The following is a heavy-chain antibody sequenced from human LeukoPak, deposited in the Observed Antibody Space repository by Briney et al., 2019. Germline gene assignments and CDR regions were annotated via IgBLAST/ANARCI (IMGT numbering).Heavy chain of an antibody. CDR3: VTRVKSTGGY. Sequence: PGGSLRLSCEASGFTFSNVWMNWVRQAPGKGLEWIGRIKTKTDGGTTEYAAPVKGRFTISRDDSKNTVYLQMNSLKTEDTALYYCVTRVKSTGGYWGQGTLVTVSS. CDR1: GFTFSNVW. D-gene: IGHD1-1*01. CDR2: IKTKTDGGTT. J-gene: IGHJ4*02. V-gene: IGHV3-15*01.